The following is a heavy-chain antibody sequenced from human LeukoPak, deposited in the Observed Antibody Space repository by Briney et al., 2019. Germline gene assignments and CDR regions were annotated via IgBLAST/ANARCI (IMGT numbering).Heavy chain of an antibody. D-gene: IGHD3-22*01. J-gene: IGHJ4*02. Sequence: KPSETLSLTCTVSGGSISSYYWSWIRQPPGKGLEWIGYIYYSGSTNYNPSLKSRVTISVDTSKNQFSLKLSSVTAADTAVYYCARVVGSYYDSSGYYKLLTSHFDYWGQGTLVTVSS. V-gene: IGHV4-59*01. CDR1: GGSISSYY. CDR2: IYYSGST. CDR3: ARVVGSYYDSSGYYKLLTSHFDY.